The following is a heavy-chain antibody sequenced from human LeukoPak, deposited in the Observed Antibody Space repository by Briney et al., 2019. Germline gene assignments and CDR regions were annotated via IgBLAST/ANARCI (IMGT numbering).Heavy chain of an antibody. V-gene: IGHV3-7*01. Sequence: GGALRLSCAASGVTFNSYWMTWVRQAPGKGAEWVANIKQDGSEKYYVDSVKGRFTISRDNAKNSMYLQTSRLRAEDTAVYYCAREGKNWGHFDYWGQGTLVTVSS. CDR3: AREGKNWGHFDY. CDR2: IKQDGSEK. J-gene: IGHJ4*02. CDR1: GVTFNSYW. D-gene: IGHD7-27*01.